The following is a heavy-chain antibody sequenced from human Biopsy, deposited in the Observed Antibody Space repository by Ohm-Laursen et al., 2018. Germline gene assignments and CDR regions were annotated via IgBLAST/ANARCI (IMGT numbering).Heavy chain of an antibody. V-gene: IGHV4-4*08. Sequence: SETLSLTCTVSGDSINSSYWSWIRQPPGKGLEWIGFISNSGNTNYNPSLKSRVTISVDTSKRQFYLELSSVTAADTAIYYCARVRGGFLEWFDYWGQGTLITVSS. CDR2: ISNSGNT. J-gene: IGHJ5*01. D-gene: IGHD3-3*01. CDR3: ARVRGGFLEWFDY. CDR1: GDSINSSY.